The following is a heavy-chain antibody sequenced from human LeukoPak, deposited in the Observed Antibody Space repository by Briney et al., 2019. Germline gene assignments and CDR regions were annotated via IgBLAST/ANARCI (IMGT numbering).Heavy chain of an antibody. CDR1: GYTFTDSY. D-gene: IGHD1-1*01. J-gene: IGHJ4*02. Sequence: AASVKVSCKASGYTFTDSYMHWVRQAPGQGLEWMGWINPNSGGTNYAQKFQDRVTMTRDTSISTAYMEVSSLRSDDTAVYYCARDRGTTATTVFDFDYWGPGTVVTVSS. CDR3: ARDRGTTATTVFDFDY. CDR2: INPNSGGT. V-gene: IGHV1-2*02.